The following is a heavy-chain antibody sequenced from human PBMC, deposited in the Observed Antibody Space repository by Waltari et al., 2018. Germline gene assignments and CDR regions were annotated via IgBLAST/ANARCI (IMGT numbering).Heavy chain of an antibody. J-gene: IGHJ3*01. CDR2: MSPHSCYT. CDR3: ARGKSWGLDALDV. D-gene: IGHD3-16*01. Sequence: QVQLMQSGAEVKKPGASVKVSCKTSGDTFTNYDINWLRLATGQGLEWMGWMSPHSCYTGYADKFQGRVTMTWNTSITTAHMELRGLNSDDTAVYYCARGKSWGLDALDVWGQGEVVTVSS. V-gene: IGHV1-8*01. CDR1: GDTFTNYD.